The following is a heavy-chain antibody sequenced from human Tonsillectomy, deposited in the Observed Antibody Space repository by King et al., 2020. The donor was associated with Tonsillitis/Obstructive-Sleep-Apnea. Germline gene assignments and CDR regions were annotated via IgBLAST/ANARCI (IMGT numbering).Heavy chain of an antibody. Sequence: VQLVESGGGLVQPGGSLRLSCAASGFTFSSYWMIWVRQAPGKGLEWVANIRHDGSQTYYLDSVKGRFTISRDNGKNSLYLEMKSLRAEDTAVYYCTRDTNYHTGDYYYDVFDTWGRGTLVTVSS. CDR3: TRDTNYHTGDYYYDVFDT. D-gene: IGHD3-22*01. J-gene: IGHJ3*02. V-gene: IGHV3-7*01. CDR2: IRHDGSQT. CDR1: GFTFSSYW.